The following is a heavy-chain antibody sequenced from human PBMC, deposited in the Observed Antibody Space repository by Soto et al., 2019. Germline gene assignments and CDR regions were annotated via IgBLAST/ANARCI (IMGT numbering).Heavy chain of an antibody. CDR1: GGSIRSTTYY. CDR2: FYYSGTT. Sequence: SETLSPTCTVAGGSIRSTTYYWAWIRQSPGKGLEWIGSFYYSGTTYYHPSLKSRVTMSVDTPKNQVSLKLSSVTAADTAVDYCVRHWSSSGNNGFAPWGQGTQVAVSS. J-gene: IGHJ5*02. V-gene: IGHV4-39*01. CDR3: VRHWSSSGNNGFAP. D-gene: IGHD1-1*01.